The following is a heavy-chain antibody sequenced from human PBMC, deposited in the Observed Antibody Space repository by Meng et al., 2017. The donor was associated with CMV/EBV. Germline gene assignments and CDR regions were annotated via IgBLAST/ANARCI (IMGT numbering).Heavy chain of an antibody. CDR2: ISAYNGNT. CDR3: ARLPHSSSGYYYYGMDV. Sequence: ASVKVSCKASGYTFTSYGISWVRQAPGQGLEWMGWISAYNGNTNYAQKLQGRVTMTTDTSTSTAYMERRSLRSDDTAVYYCARLPHSSSGYYYYGMDVWGQGTTVTVSS. J-gene: IGHJ6*02. V-gene: IGHV1-18*01. CDR1: GYTFTSYG. D-gene: IGHD6-13*01.